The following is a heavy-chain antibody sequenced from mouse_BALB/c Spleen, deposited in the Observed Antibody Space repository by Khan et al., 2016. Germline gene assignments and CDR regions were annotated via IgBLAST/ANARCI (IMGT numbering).Heavy chain of an antibody. CDR1: GFTFSTYG. CDR3: ARENYRYYFDY. Sequence: EVQLVESGGGLVQPGGSLKLSCAASGFTFSTYGMSWVRQTPDKRLELVATINSNGGSTYYPDSVKGRFTISRDNAKYTLYLQMSSLKSEDPAMYYCARENYRYYFDYWGQGTTLTVSS. CDR2: INSNGGST. J-gene: IGHJ2*01. D-gene: IGHD2-14*01. V-gene: IGHV5-6-3*01.